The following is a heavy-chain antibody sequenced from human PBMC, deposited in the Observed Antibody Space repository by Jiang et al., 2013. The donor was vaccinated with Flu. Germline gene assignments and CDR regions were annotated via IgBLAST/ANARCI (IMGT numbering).Heavy chain of an antibody. J-gene: IGHJ4*02. CDR1: GFSLSTSGMC. V-gene: IGHV2-70*16. CDR2: IDWDDDK. Sequence: KPTQTLTLTCTFSGFSLSTSGMCVNWIRQPPGKALEWLARIDWDDDKFYRTSLKTRLTISKDTSRNQVVLTMTDMDPVDTATYYCARMHCSGGSCRGTSAYLGFDYWGRGSLVTVSS. CDR3: ARMHCSGGSCRGTSAYLGFDY. D-gene: IGHD2-15*01.